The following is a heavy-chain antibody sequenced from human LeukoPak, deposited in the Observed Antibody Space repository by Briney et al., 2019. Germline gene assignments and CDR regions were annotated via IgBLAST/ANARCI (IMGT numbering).Heavy chain of an antibody. CDR3: ARADPYYSMIVDAFDI. V-gene: IGHV4-34*01. Sequence: SETLSLTCAVYGGSFSGYYWSWIRQPPGKGLEWIGEINHSGSTNYDPSLKSRVTISVDTSKDQFSLKLSSVTAADTAVYYCARADPYYSMIVDAFDIWGQGTMVTVSS. J-gene: IGHJ3*02. CDR1: GGSFSGYY. D-gene: IGHD3-22*01. CDR2: INHSGST.